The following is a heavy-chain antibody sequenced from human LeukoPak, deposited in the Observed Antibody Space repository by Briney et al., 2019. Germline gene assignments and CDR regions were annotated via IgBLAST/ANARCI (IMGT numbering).Heavy chain of an antibody. D-gene: IGHD3-16*02. CDR1: RGTFSSYA. CDR3: ARDPIRLGELSPYFDY. Sequence: SVKVSCKASRGTFSSYAISWVRQAPGQGLEWMGRIIPIFGTANYAQKFQGRVTITTDESTSTAYMELSSLRSEDTAVYYCARDPIRLGELSPYFDYWGQGTLVTVSS. V-gene: IGHV1-69*05. J-gene: IGHJ4*02. CDR2: IIPIFGTA.